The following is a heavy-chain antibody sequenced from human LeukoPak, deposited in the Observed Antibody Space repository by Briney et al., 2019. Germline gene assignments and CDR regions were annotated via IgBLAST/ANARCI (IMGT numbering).Heavy chain of an antibody. CDR3: ARREDYYDSSGYYYVGYFDY. J-gene: IGHJ4*02. V-gene: IGHV4-39*01. D-gene: IGHD3-22*01. CDR1: GCSISSSIYY. Sequence: SETLSLTCTVSGCSISSSIYYWGWIRRPPGKGVEWIGRIYYCGRTYYNPSLKSRVTISLDKSQNQFALKLSSVCAADRGVYLCARREDYYDSSGYYYVGYFDYWGQGTLVTVSS. CDR2: IYYCGRT.